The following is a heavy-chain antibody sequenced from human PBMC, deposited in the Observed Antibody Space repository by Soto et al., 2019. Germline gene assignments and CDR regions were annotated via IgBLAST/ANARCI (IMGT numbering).Heavy chain of an antibody. CDR2: INAYNGNT. CDR1: GYTFNNYG. Sequence: QVQLVQSGAEVKKPGASVKVSCKASGYTFNNYGISWVRQAPGQGLEWMGWINAYNGNTHYAQKLQGRVTMTTGTSTSTAYMELRSLRSDDTAVYYCARAIAGGYGHTTLDHWGQGTLVTVSS. CDR3: ARAIAGGYGHTTLDH. J-gene: IGHJ5*02. D-gene: IGHD5-18*01. V-gene: IGHV1-18*01.